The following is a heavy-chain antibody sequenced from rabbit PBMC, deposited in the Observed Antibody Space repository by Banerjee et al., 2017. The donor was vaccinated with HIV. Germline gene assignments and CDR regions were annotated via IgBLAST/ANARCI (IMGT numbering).Heavy chain of an antibody. CDR1: GFDFNSYY. Sequence: QEQLKETGGGLVQPGGSLTLSCKASGFDFNSYYICWVRQAPGKGLQWIGCINAGSSGSTYYASWARGRFTISKTSSTTVTLQMTSLTAADTATYFCARDDFAVSYIYTIYAFSLWGPGTLVTVS. CDR2: INAGSSGST. D-gene: IGHD4-2*01. J-gene: IGHJ4*01. CDR3: ARDDFAVSYIYTIYAFSL. V-gene: IGHV1S45*01.